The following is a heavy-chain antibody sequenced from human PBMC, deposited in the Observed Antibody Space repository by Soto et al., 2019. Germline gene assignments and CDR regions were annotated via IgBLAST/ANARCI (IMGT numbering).Heavy chain of an antibody. D-gene: IGHD1-26*01. CDR3: AKANSLELLQELDY. J-gene: IGHJ4*02. Sequence: EVQLVESGGGLVQPGRSLRLSCAASGFTFDDYAMHWVRQAPGKGLEWVSGISWNSGSIGYADSVKGRFTISRDNAKKSLYLQMNSLRAEDTALYYCAKANSLELLQELDYWGQGTLVTVSS. CDR1: GFTFDDYA. CDR2: ISWNSGSI. V-gene: IGHV3-9*01.